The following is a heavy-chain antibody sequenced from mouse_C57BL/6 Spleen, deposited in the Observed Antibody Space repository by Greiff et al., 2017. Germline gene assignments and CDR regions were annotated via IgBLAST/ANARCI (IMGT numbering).Heavy chain of an antibody. D-gene: IGHD4-1*01. Sequence: ESGPGLVKPSQSLSLTCSVTGYSITSGYYWNWIRQFPGKKLEWMGYISYDGSNNYNPSLKNRISITRDTSKNQFFLKLNSVTTEDTATYYCARGWDGYAMDYWGQGTSVTVSS. CDR2: ISYDGSN. V-gene: IGHV3-6*01. CDR3: ARGWDGYAMDY. J-gene: IGHJ4*01. CDR1: GYSITSGYY.